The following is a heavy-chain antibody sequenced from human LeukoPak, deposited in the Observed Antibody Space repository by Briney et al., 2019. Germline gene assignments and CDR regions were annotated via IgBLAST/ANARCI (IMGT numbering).Heavy chain of an antibody. Sequence: GASVKVSCKASGYTFTGYYMHWVRQAPGHGLEWMGWINPNSGGTNYAQKFQGRVTMTRDTSISTAYMELSRLRSDDTAVYYCARVRDYGYYGMDVWGQGTTVTVSS. D-gene: IGHD3-10*01. V-gene: IGHV1-2*02. CDR3: ARVRDYGYYGMDV. CDR2: INPNSGGT. CDR1: GYTFTGYY. J-gene: IGHJ6*02.